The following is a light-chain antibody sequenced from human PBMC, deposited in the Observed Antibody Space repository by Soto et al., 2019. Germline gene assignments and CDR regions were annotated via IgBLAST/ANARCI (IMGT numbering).Light chain of an antibody. CDR1: SSNIGNNA. V-gene: IGLV1-36*01. CDR2: YDD. Sequence: QSVLTQPPSVSEAPRQRVTISCSGSSSNIGNNAVNWYQQLPGKAPKLLIYYDDLLPSGVSDRFSGSKSGTSASLAISGLQGEDEADYYCSAWDASMNGGVVFGGGTKLTVL. CDR3: SAWDASMNGGVV. J-gene: IGLJ2*01.